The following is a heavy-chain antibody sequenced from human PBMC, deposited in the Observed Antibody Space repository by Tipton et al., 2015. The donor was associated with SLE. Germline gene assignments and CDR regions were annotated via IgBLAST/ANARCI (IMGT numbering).Heavy chain of an antibody. CDR3: ARDESPYYYDSSGYFH. J-gene: IGHJ4*02. CDR1: GFTFSSYA. D-gene: IGHD3-22*01. CDR2: ISYDGSNK. V-gene: IGHV3-30*04. Sequence: SLRLSCAASGFTFSSYAMHWVRQAPGKGLEWVAVISYDGSNKYYADSVKGRFTISRDNSKNTLYLQMNSLRAEDTAVYYCARDESPYYYDSSGYFHWGQGTLVTVSS.